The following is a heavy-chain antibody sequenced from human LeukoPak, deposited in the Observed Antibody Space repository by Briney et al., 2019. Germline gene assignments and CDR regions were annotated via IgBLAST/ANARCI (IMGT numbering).Heavy chain of an antibody. J-gene: IGHJ4*02. V-gene: IGHV1-18*04. CDR2: TSAYNGNT. Sequence: ASVKVSCKASGYTFTCYVISWVRQAPGQGLEWMGWTSAYNGNTNYAQKLQGRVTMTTDTSTSTAYMELRSLRSDDTAVYYCARDSRRLSGQYYGYVWGSSPTALDFWGQGTLVTVPS. D-gene: IGHD3-16*01. CDR3: ARDSRRLSGQYYGYVWGSSPTALDF. CDR1: GYTFTCYV.